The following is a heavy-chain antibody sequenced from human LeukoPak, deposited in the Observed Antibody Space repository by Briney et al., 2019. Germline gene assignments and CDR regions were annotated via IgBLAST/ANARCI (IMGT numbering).Heavy chain of an antibody. J-gene: IGHJ3*02. Sequence: SETLSLTCTVSGGSISSSGYYWDWIRQPPGQGLEWIGNFYYSGSTYYNPSLKSRVTLSVDTSKNQFSLKLSSVTAADTAVYYCASHHSGASPSDAFDIWGQGTMVTVSS. CDR1: GGSISSSGYY. CDR2: FYYSGST. V-gene: IGHV4-39*01. D-gene: IGHD5-12*01. CDR3: ASHHSGASPSDAFDI.